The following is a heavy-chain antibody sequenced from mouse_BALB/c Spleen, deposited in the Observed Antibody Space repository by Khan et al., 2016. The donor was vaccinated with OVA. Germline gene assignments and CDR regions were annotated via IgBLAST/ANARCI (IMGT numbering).Heavy chain of an antibody. CDR1: GYSFTDYY. Sequence: QVQLKESGAELARPGASVKLSCKASGYSFTDYYINWVKQRTGQGIEWIGEISPGSGDTYYNEKFKGKATLNADKSSRTAYMQLSSLTSEAAAVYVCARRNYFGYTFAYWGQGTLVTVSA. CDR3: ARRNYFGYTFAY. V-gene: IGHV1-77*01. J-gene: IGHJ3*01. D-gene: IGHD1-2*01. CDR2: ISPGSGDT.